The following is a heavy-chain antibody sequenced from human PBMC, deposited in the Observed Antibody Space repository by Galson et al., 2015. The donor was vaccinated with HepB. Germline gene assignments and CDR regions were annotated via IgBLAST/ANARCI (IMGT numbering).Heavy chain of an antibody. CDR1: GGSFSGHY. D-gene: IGHD3-10*01. V-gene: IGHV4-34*01. CDR3: ATRRAGSYYKNPYYGMDV. Sequence: SETLSLTCAVYGGSFSGHYWTWIRQPPGKGLEWIGETSHSGSTNYKSSLKSRVIISVDPAKQQFTLQMTSVTASDTAMYYCATRRAGSYYKNPYYGMDVWGQGTTVTVSS. J-gene: IGHJ6*02. CDR2: TSHSGST.